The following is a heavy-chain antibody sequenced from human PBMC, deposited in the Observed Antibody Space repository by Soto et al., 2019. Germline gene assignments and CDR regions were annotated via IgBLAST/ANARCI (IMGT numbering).Heavy chain of an antibody. V-gene: IGHV3-23*01. CDR2: ISGTGGTT. J-gene: IGHJ4*02. D-gene: IGHD3-22*01. Sequence: PGGSLRLSCAASGFTFHRYAMSWVRQAPGKGLEWVSAISGTGGTTYYADSVKGRFTISRDNSKNTLDLQMNSLRAEDTAVYYCARGRSDDSSGYGVPFDYWGQGTLVTVSS. CDR1: GFTFHRYA. CDR3: ARGRSDDSSGYGVPFDY.